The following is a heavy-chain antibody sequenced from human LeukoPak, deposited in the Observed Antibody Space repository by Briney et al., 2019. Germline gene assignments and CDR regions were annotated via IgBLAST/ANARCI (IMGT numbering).Heavy chain of an antibody. CDR2: INPNSGGT. Sequence: ASVKVSCKASGYTFTGYYMHWVRQAPGQGLEWMGWINPNSGGTNYAQKFQGRVTMTRDTSISTAYMELSRLRSDDTAVYYCARADIVVVPAAISDHSYYYYGMDVWGQGTTVTVSS. D-gene: IGHD2-2*01. J-gene: IGHJ6*02. CDR1: GYTFTGYY. CDR3: ARADIVVVPAAISDHSYYYYGMDV. V-gene: IGHV1-2*02.